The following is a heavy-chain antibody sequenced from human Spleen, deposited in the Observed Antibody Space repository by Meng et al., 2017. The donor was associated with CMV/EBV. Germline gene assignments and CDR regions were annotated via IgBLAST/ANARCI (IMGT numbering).Heavy chain of an antibody. Sequence: GSLRLSCTVSGGSISSSSYYWGWIRQPPGKGLEWIGSIYYSGSTYYNPSLKSRVTISVDTSKNQFSLKLSSVTAADTAVYYCARNHCGSTSCYMVEGAFDIWGQGTMVTVSS. J-gene: IGHJ3*02. CDR2: IYYSGST. D-gene: IGHD2-2*02. V-gene: IGHV4-39*07. CDR1: GGSISSSSYY. CDR3: ARNHCGSTSCYMVEGAFDI.